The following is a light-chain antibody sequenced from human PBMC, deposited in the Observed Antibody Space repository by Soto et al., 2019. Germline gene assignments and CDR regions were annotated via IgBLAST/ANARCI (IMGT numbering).Light chain of an antibody. CDR2: DAS. J-gene: IGKJ5*01. Sequence: DIQMTQSPSSLSASVGDRVTITCQASQDSSYYLNWYQQKPGKAPKLLIYDASNLETGVPSRFSGNASGTDFTFTISSLQPEDIATYYCQQYDNLPSITFGQGTRLEI. CDR1: QDSSYY. CDR3: QQYDNLPSIT. V-gene: IGKV1-33*01.